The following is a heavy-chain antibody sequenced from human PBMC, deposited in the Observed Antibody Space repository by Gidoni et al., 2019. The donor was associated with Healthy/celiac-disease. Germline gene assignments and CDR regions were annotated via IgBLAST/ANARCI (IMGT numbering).Heavy chain of an antibody. CDR2: ISGSGGST. D-gene: IGHD2-15*01. J-gene: IGHJ4*02. CDR3: AKSKDIVVVVAATVFDY. Sequence: EVQLLESGGGLVQPGGSLRLSCAASGFTFSSYAMSWVRQAPGKGLEWVSAISGSGGSTYDADSVKGRFTISRDNSKNTLYLQMNSLRAEDTAVYYCAKSKDIVVVVAATVFDYWGQGTLVTVSS. CDR1: GFTFSSYA. V-gene: IGHV3-23*01.